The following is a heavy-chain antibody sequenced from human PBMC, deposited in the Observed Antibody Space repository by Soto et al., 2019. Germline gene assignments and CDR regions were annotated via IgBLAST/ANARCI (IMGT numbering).Heavy chain of an antibody. J-gene: IGHJ4*02. V-gene: IGHV1-18*01. Sequence: QVQLVQCGAEVKKPGASVKVSCKASGYTYTNFGISWVRQSPGQGLEWMGWISAYNGNTNYAQNFQGRVTMTTDTSTSSAYMELRSLRSDDTAVYYCARGWTPIDYWGQGTLVTVSS. CDR3: ARGWTPIDY. CDR1: GYTYTNFG. D-gene: IGHD2-15*01. CDR2: ISAYNGNT.